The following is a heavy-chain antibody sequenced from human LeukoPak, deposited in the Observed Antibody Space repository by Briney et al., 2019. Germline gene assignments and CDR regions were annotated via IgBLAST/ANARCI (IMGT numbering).Heavy chain of an antibody. CDR2: ISGSGGST. D-gene: IGHD2-2*01. J-gene: IGHJ4*02. V-gene: IGHV3-23*01. CDR3: AKTPAVFQGYCSSTSCSFDY. Sequence: PGGSLRLSCAAFGFTFSSYAMSWVRQAPGKGLEWVSAISGSGGSTYYADSVKGRFTISRDNSKNTLYLQMNSLRAEDTAVYYCAKTPAVFQGYCSSTSCSFDYWGQGTLVTVSS. CDR1: GFTFSSYA.